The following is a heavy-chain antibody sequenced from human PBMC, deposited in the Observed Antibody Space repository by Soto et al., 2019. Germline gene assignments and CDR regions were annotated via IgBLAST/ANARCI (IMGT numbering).Heavy chain of an antibody. CDR2: MNPNSGNT. CDR3: ARGRGVRGVISTNYYYYYMEV. V-gene: IGHV1-8*01. CDR1: GYTFTSYD. D-gene: IGHD3-10*01. J-gene: IGHJ6*03. Sequence: ASVKVSCKASGYTFTSYDINWVRQATGQGLEWMGWMNPNSGNTGYAQKFQGRVTMTRNTSISTAYMELSSLRSEDTAVYYCARGRGVRGVISTNYYYYYMEVWGKGTTVTVSS.